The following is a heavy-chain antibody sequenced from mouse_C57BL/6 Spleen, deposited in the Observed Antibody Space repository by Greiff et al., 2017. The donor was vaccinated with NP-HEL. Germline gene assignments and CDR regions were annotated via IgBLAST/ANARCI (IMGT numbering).Heavy chain of an antibody. V-gene: IGHV1-52*01. D-gene: IGHD2-1*01. J-gene: IGHJ4*01. CDR2: IDPSDSET. CDR1: GYTFTSYW. Sequence: QVQLQQPGAELVRPGSSVKLSCKASGYTFTSYWMHWVKQRPIQGLEWIGNIDPSDSETHYNQKFKDKATLTVDKSSSTAYMQLSSLTSEDSAVYYCARRDGNYDYAMDYWGQGTSVTVSS. CDR3: ARRDGNYDYAMDY.